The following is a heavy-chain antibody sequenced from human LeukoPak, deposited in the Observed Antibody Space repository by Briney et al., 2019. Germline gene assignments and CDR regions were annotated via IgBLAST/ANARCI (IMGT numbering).Heavy chain of an antibody. CDR2: FYHSGGT. Sequence: SETLSLTCAVSGGSISSGGYSWSWIRQPPGKGLEWIGYFYHSGGTYYNPSLKSRVTISVDTSKNQFSLKLNSVTATDTAVYYCARHYGPWGQGTLVTVSS. CDR1: GGSISSGGYS. V-gene: IGHV4-30-2*01. CDR3: ARHYGP. D-gene: IGHD3-16*01. J-gene: IGHJ4*02.